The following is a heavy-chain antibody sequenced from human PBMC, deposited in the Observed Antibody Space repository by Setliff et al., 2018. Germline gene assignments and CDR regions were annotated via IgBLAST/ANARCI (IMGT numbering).Heavy chain of an antibody. V-gene: IGHV4-59*02. J-gene: IGHJ6*02. CDR2: IYHNGNT. D-gene: IGHD5-18*01. CDR3: ARDRTAYSYGLDV. CDR1: GGSVSPYS. Sequence: ETLSLTCTVSGGSVSPYSWSWIRQPPGKGLQWIGYIYHNGNTNFNPSLKSRVNMSIDTSKNQFALNLKSVTAADTAVYYCARDRTAYSYGLDVWGQGTTVTVSS.